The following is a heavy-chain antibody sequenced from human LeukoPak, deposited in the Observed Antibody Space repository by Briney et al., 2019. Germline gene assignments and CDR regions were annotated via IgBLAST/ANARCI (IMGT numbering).Heavy chain of an antibody. Sequence: ASVKVSCKASGYTFTSYDINWVRQATGQGLEWMGWMNPNSGNTGYAQKFQGRVTMTRNTSISTAYMELSSLRSEDTAVYYCARGGRYCSSTNCYGFDYWGQGTLVTVSS. D-gene: IGHD2-2*01. CDR2: MNPNSGNT. CDR1: GYTFTSYD. J-gene: IGHJ4*02. CDR3: ARGGRYCSSTNCYGFDY. V-gene: IGHV1-8*01.